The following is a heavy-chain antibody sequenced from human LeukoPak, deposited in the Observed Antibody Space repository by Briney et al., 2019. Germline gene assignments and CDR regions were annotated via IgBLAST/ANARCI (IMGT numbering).Heavy chain of an antibody. CDR3: AKDNRQWGIAAGWFDP. J-gene: IGHJ5*02. Sequence: PGRSLRLSCAASRFTFDDYAMHWVRQAPGKGLEWVSGISWNSGSIGYADSVKGRFTISRDNAKNSLYLQMNSLRAEDTALYYCAKDNRQWGIAAGWFDPWGQGTLVTVSS. CDR2: ISWNSGSI. CDR1: RFTFDDYA. V-gene: IGHV3-9*01. D-gene: IGHD6-13*01.